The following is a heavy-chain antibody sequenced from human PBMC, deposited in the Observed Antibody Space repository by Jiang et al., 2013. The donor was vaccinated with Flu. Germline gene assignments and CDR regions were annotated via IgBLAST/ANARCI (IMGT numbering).Heavy chain of an antibody. CDR3: ARNGGHSSGYYYLVEYFQH. CDR2: IYYSGST. D-gene: IGHD3-22*01. CDR1: GGSISSSSYY. V-gene: IGHV4-39*01. Sequence: LLKPSETLSLTCTVSGGSISSSSYYWGWIRQPPGKGLEWIGSIYYSGSTYYNPSLKSRVTISVDTSKNQFSLKLSSVTAADTAVYYCARNGGHSSGYYYLVEYFQHWGQGTLVTVSS. J-gene: IGHJ1*01.